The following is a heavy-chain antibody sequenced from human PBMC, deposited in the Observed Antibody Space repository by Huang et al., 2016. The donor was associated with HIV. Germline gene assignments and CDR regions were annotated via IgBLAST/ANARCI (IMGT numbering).Heavy chain of an antibody. J-gene: IGHJ4*02. D-gene: IGHD3-22*01. CDR3: ARARGYYDSSVSYYFDY. V-gene: IGHV1-69*13. CDR2: IIPSFGTA. CDR1: GGTFSSYA. Sequence: QVQLVQSGAEVKKPGSSVKVACKASGGTFSSYAMSWGRQAPGQGLGWMGWIIPSFGTANYAQKFQGRVTITADESTSTAYMELSSLRSEDTAVYYCARARGYYDSSVSYYFDYWGQGTLVTVSS.